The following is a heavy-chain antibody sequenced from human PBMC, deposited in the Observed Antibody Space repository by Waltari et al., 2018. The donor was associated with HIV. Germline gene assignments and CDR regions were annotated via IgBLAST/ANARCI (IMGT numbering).Heavy chain of an antibody. CDR1: GGAFSSYT. J-gene: IGHJ3*01. CDR3: ARGGCSGRTCYSKSFDL. V-gene: IGHV1-69*01. Sequence: QVQLVQSGAEMKMPESSVKVSCKASGGAFSSYTISWVRQAPGQGLEWMGGIIPKFGATNNAQKFQGRVTISADESTSTVYLELTSLRSDDTAVYHCARGGCSGRTCYSKSFDLWGQGTMVTVSS. CDR2: IIPKFGAT. D-gene: IGHD2-15*01.